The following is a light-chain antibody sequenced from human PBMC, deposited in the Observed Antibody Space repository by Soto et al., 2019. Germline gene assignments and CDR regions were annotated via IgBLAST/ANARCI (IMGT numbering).Light chain of an antibody. V-gene: IGKV3-20*01. J-gene: IGKJ5*01. CDR3: QQYGTSLIT. CDR1: QSVSNNY. Sequence: EIVLTQSPGTLSLSPGERATLSCRASQSVSNNYLAWYQQKPGQAPRLLILGASNRATGIPDRFSGSGSGTDFTLTISRVEPEDFAVYYCQQYGTSLITFGQGTRLEIK. CDR2: GAS.